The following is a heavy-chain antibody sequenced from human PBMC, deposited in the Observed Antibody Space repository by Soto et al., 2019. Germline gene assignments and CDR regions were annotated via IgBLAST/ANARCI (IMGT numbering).Heavy chain of an antibody. Sequence: GWSLRLTCADSGFTFSDYYMSWIRHVPGKGLEWVSYISSSGSTIYYADSVKGRFTISRDNAKNSLYLQMNSLRAEDTVVYYCARSSDYGDYEDFLGQGTLVTVSS. CDR3: ARSSDYGDYEDF. J-gene: IGHJ4*02. D-gene: IGHD4-17*01. CDR1: GFTFSDYY. CDR2: ISSSGSTI. V-gene: IGHV3-11*01.